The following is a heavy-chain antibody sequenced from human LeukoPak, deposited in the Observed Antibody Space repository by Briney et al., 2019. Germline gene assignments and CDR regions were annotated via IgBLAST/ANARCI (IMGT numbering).Heavy chain of an antibody. CDR3: ARVCVSGWTECMDY. J-gene: IGHJ4*02. Sequence: GGSQRLSCAASGFTFSRQWMSWVRQAPGKGLEWVSNIKRDGREKNYVDCVKGRFSISRENVKNSLHLQMNSLRAEDTAVSYCARVCVSGWTECMDYWGQGALVTVSS. CDR1: GFTFSRQW. CDR2: IKRDGREK. V-gene: IGHV3-7*01. D-gene: IGHD6-19*01.